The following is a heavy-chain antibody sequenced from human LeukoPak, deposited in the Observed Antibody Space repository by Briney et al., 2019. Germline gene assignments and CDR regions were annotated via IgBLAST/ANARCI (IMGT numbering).Heavy chain of an antibody. J-gene: IGHJ3*02. Sequence: PGGSLRLSCAASGFTFSSYSMNWVRQAPGKGLEWVSYISSSSSTIYYADSVKGRFTISRDNAKNSLYLQMNSLRAEDTAVYYCARDCTNGVCYLNAFDIWGQGTMVTVSS. CDR1: GFTFSSYS. CDR3: ARDCTNGVCYLNAFDI. CDR2: ISSSSSTI. D-gene: IGHD2-8*01. V-gene: IGHV3-48*01.